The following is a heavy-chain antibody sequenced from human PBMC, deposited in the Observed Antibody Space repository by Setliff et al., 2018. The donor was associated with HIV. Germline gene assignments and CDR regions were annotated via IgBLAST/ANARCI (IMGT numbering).Heavy chain of an antibody. V-gene: IGHV1-8*03. CDR1: GYIFTSYD. CDR2: MNPNSGNT. D-gene: IGHD1-26*01. J-gene: IGHJ6*03. Sequence: ASVKVSCKASGYIFTSYDINWVRQATGQGLEWMGWMNPNSGNTGYAQKLQGRVTITRNTSINTAYMELSSLRSEDTAVYYCARGYLISGTQKSYYLDVWGKGTTVTVSS. CDR3: ARGYLISGTQKSYYLDV.